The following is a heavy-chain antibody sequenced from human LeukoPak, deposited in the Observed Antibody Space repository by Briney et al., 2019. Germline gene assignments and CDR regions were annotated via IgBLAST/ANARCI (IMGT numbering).Heavy chain of an antibody. V-gene: IGHV4-39*07. CDR3: ARNLDYGDYAGMDV. CDR2: IYYSGST. CDR1: GGSISSSSYY. J-gene: IGHJ6*02. Sequence: PSETLSLTCAVSGGSISSSSYYWGWIRQPPGKGLEWIGSIYYSGSTYYNPSLKSRVTISVDTSKNQFSLKLSSVTAADTAVYYCARNLDYGDYAGMDVWGQGTTVTVSS. D-gene: IGHD4-17*01.